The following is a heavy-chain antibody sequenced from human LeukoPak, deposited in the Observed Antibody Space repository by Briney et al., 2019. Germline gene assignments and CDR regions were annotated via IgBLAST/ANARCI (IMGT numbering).Heavy chain of an antibody. V-gene: IGHV4-31*03. D-gene: IGHD4-17*01. Sequence: SQTLSLTCTVSGGTLSSAGYYWNWICQHPGKGLEWIGYIYYSGSTYYNPSLKSRVTISVDTSKNQFSLKLSSVTAADTAVYYCARDQTTLTRGVRNWFFDFWGRGTLVTVSS. CDR2: IYYSGST. J-gene: IGHJ2*01. CDR1: GGTLSSAGYY. CDR3: ARDQTTLTRGVRNWFFDF.